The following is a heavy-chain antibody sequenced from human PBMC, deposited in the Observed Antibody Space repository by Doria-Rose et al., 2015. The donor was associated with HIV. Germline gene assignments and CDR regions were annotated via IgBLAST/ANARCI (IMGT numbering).Heavy chain of an antibody. CDR1: GVSLSSPGMG. V-gene: IGHV2-26*01. D-gene: IGHD6-13*01. CDR3: ARIKSSRWYHKYYFDF. CDR2: SFSDDER. J-gene: IGHJ4*02. Sequence: QITLKESGPVLVKPTETLTLTCTVSGVSLSSPGMGVSWIRQPPGKAPEWLANSFSDDERYYKTSLKSRLTISRGTSKSQVVLTMTDMDPVDTATYYCARIKSSRWYHKYYFDFWGQGTLVIVSA.